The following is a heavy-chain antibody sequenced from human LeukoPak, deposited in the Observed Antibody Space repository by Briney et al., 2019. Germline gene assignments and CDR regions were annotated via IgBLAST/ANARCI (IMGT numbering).Heavy chain of an antibody. CDR2: IYTSGST. CDR3: ARGHGTFDY. Sequence: SETLSLTRTVSGGSISSGSYYWSWIRQPAGKGLEWIGRIYTSGSTNYNPSLKSRVTISVDTSKSQFSLKLSSVTAADTAVYYCARGHGTFDYWGQGTLVTVSS. J-gene: IGHJ4*02. CDR1: GGSISSGSYY. D-gene: IGHD6-13*01. V-gene: IGHV4-61*02.